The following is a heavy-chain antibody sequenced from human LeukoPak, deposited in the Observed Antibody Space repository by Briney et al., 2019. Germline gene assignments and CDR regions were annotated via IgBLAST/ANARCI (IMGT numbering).Heavy chain of an antibody. J-gene: IGHJ4*02. CDR3: ARDGEWELKSSLDY. CDR2: ISGSGGII. CDR1: GFAFGSYA. D-gene: IGHD1-26*01. Sequence: GGSLRLSCAASGFAFGSYAMAWVRQAPGKGLEWVSHISGSGGIIYYTDSVKGRFTISRDNSKNTLYLQMNSLRAEDTAVYYCARDGEWELKSSLDYWGQGTLVTVSS. V-gene: IGHV3-23*01.